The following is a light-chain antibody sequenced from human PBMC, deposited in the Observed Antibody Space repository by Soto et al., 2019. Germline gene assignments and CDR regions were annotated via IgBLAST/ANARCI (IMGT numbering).Light chain of an antibody. CDR2: INYDGTH. Sequence: QLVPTQSPSASASLGASVKLTCTLSSGYSTYAIAWHQQQSEKGPRFLMKINYDGTHSKGDGFFDRFSGSSSGAERHLTISSLQSEDEADYYCQSLGTGIQVFGGGTQLTVL. V-gene: IGLV4-69*01. CDR1: SGYSTYA. CDR3: QSLGTGIQV. J-gene: IGLJ7*01.